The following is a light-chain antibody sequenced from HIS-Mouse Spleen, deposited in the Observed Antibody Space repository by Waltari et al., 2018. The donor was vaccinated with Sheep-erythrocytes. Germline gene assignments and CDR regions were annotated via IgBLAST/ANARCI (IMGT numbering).Light chain of an antibody. Sequence: QSALTQPRSVSGSPGQSVTISCTGTSSDVGCYNYVSWYQQHPGEAPNLMIYDVSKRPSGVPVRFSGSKSGNTASLTISGLQAEDEADYYCCSYAGSYTLVFGGGTKLTVL. J-gene: IGLJ2*01. CDR3: CSYAGSYTLV. CDR2: DVS. V-gene: IGLV2-11*01. CDR1: SSDVGCYNY.